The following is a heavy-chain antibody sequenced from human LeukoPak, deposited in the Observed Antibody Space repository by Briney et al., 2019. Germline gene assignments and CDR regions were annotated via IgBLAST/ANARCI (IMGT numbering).Heavy chain of an antibody. J-gene: IGHJ4*02. CDR2: IWYDGSNK. V-gene: IGHV3-33*06. Sequence: GGSLRLSCAASGFTFSSYGMHWVRQAPGKGLEWVAVIWYDGSNKYYADSVKGRFTISRDNSKNTLYLQMNSLRAEDTAVYYCAKAQDTAMALDYWGQGTLAAGSS. CDR3: AKAQDTAMALDY. CDR1: GFTFSSYG. D-gene: IGHD5-18*01.